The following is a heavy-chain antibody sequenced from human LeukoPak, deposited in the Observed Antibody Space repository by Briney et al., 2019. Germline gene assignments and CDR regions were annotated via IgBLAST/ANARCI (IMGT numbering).Heavy chain of an antibody. CDR3: ARGTAPSADY. CDR2: ISSSSSYT. J-gene: IGHJ4*02. D-gene: IGHD2-21*02. CDR1: GFTLIDYY. V-gene: IGHV3-11*05. Sequence: GGSLRLSCAASGFTLIDYYVSWIRQAPGKGLEWVAYISSSSSYTNYADSVKGRFTISRDNAKNSEHLQMNSLRAEDTAVYYCARGTAPSADYWGQGTLVTVSS.